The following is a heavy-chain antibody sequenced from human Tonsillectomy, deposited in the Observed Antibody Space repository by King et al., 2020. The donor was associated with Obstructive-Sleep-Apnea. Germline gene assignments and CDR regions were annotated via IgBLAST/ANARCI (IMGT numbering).Heavy chain of an antibody. Sequence: VQLVESGGGLVQPGGSLRLSCAASGFTFSSYSMNWVRQAPGKGLEWVSYISSSTITTYYADSVKGRFTISRDNAKNSLYLKMNSLRAEDTAVYYCAREGGAYCSSTSCYPDYWGQGTLVTVSS. CDR2: ISSSTITT. J-gene: IGHJ4*02. D-gene: IGHD2-2*01. V-gene: IGHV3-48*04. CDR1: GFTFSSYS. CDR3: AREGGAYCSSTSCYPDY.